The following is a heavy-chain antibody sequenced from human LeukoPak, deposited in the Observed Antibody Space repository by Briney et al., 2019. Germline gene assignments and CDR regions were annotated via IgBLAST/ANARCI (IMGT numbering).Heavy chain of an antibody. J-gene: IGHJ4*02. CDR3: AGVSFSSGWYRDY. V-gene: IGHV3-53*01. CDR1: GFTDY. D-gene: IGHD6-19*01. CDR2: IYSGGST. Sequence: GGSLRLSCAASGFTDYMTWVRQTPGKGLEWVSVIYSGGSTYYAASVKGRFSVSRDNSKNTVYLQMNSLRAEDTAVYYCAGVSFSSGWYRDYWGQGTLVTVSS.